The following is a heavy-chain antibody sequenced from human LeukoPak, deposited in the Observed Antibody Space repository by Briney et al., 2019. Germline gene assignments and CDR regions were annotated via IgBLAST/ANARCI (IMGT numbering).Heavy chain of an antibody. V-gene: IGHV5-10-1*01. J-gene: IGHJ4*02. Sequence: GESLKISCKSSGYSFTSYWISWVRQMPGKGLEWMGRIDPSDSYTNYSPSFQGHVTISTDKSISTAYLQWSSLKASDTAMFYCARPSVDGSGSYPYWGQGTLVTVSS. CDR1: GYSFTSYW. CDR3: ARPSVDGSGSYPY. D-gene: IGHD3-10*01. CDR2: IDPSDSYT.